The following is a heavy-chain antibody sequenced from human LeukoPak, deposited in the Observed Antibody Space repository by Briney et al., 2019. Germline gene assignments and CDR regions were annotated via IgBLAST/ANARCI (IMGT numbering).Heavy chain of an antibody. J-gene: IGHJ6*03. CDR2: IGTASDT. CDR3: ARGPPRGKYYYMNV. CDR1: GFTFSSFD. D-gene: IGHD1-1*01. Sequence: TGGSLRLSCAASGFTFSSFDMHWVRQPTGQGLEWVSTIGTASDTYYPGSVEGRFTLSRDNAKNSLYLQMNSLTAGDTAVYYCARGPPRGKYYYMNVWGKGNTVTVSS. V-gene: IGHV3-13*01.